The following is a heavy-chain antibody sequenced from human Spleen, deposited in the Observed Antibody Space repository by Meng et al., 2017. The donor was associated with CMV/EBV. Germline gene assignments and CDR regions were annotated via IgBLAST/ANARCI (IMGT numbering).Heavy chain of an antibody. V-gene: IGHV4-59*01. CDR3: ARRSYSSYYYYGMDV. D-gene: IGHD6-13*01. J-gene: IGHJ6*02. CDR1: GGSISSYY. CDR2: IYYSGST. Sequence: GSLRLSCTISGGSISSYYWSWIRQPPGKGLEWIGYIYYSGSTNYNPSLKSRVTISVDTSKNQFSLKLSSVTAADTAVYYCARRSYSSYYYYGMDVWGQGTTVTVSS.